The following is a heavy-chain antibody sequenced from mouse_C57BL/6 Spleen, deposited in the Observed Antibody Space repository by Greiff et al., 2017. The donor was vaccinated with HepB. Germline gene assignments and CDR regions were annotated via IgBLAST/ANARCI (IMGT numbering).Heavy chain of an antibody. J-gene: IGHJ1*03. CDR1: GYTFTSYW. CDR3: AREDYYGSSLYRYFDV. Sequence: QVQLQQPGTELVKPGASVKLSCKASGYTFTSYWMHWVKQRPGQGLEWIGNINPSNGGTNYNEKFKSKATLTVDKSSSTAYMQLSSLTSEDSAVYYCAREDYYGSSLYRYFDVWGTGTTVTVSS. V-gene: IGHV1-53*01. D-gene: IGHD1-1*01. CDR2: INPSNGGT.